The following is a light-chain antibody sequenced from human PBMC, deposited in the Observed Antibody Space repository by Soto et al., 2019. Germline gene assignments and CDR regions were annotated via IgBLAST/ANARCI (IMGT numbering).Light chain of an antibody. CDR3: SAFTNTDTLV. Sequence: QSALTQPASVSGSPGQSITISCTGTSSDVGFYNYVSWYQQNPGKAPKLMIYEVRNRPSGVSNRFSGSKSGNTASLTISGLQAEDEADYYCSAFTNTDTLVFGTGTKLTVL. J-gene: IGLJ1*01. CDR2: EVR. CDR1: SSDVGFYNY. V-gene: IGLV2-14*01.